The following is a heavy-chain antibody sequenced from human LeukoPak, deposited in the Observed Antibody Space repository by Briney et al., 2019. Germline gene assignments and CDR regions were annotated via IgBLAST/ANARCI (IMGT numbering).Heavy chain of an antibody. D-gene: IGHD1-1*01. CDR3: GRDPGNEFHDYYYYYMDV. Sequence: ASVKVSCKASGYTFTSYAIHWVRQAPGQRLEWMGWINAGNGNTKYSQEFQGRLTITRDTSASTAYMELSSLRSEDMAVYFCGRDPGNEFHDYYYYYMDVWGKGTTVTISS. J-gene: IGHJ6*03. CDR1: GYTFTSYA. CDR2: INAGNGNT. V-gene: IGHV1-3*03.